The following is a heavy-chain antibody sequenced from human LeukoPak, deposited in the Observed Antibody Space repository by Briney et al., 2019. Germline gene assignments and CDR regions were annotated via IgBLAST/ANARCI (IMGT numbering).Heavy chain of an antibody. Sequence: ASVKVSCKVSGYTLTELSMHWVRQAPGKGLEWMGGFDPEDGETIYAQKFQGRVTMTEDTSTDTAYMELSSLRSEDTAVYYCARAMFSNHRPGSSWPTDYWGQGTLVTVSS. D-gene: IGHD6-13*01. CDR3: ARAMFSNHRPGSSWPTDY. CDR1: GYTLTELS. V-gene: IGHV1-24*01. CDR2: FDPEDGET. J-gene: IGHJ4*02.